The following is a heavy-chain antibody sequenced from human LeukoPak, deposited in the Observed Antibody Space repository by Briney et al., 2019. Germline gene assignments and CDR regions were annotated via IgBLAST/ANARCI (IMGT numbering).Heavy chain of an antibody. CDR3: VRGGSGWYYFDY. CDR1: GFTFSSYG. V-gene: IGHV3-33*01. CDR2: IWYDGSNK. D-gene: IGHD6-19*01. Sequence: GGSLRLSCAASGFTFSSYGMHWVRQAPGKGLEWVAVIWYDGSNKYYADSVKGRFTISRENAKNSLYLQMNSLRDGDTAVYYCVRGGSGWYYFDYWGQGALVTVSS. J-gene: IGHJ4*02.